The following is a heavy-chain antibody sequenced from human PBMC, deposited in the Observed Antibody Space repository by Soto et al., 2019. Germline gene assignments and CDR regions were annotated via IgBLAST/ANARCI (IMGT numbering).Heavy chain of an antibody. D-gene: IGHD4-17*01. J-gene: IGHJ6*02. CDR2: ISNDGSNK. V-gene: IGHV3-30*18. CDR3: AKEYGDYEIIVYYYGMDV. CDR1: GFTFSSYS. Sequence: PGGSLRLSCAASGFTFSSYSMNWVRQAPGKGLEWVAVISNDGSNKYYADSVKGRFTISRDNSKKTLNLQMNSLRAEDTAVYYCAKEYGDYEIIVYYYGMDVWGPGTTVTVSS.